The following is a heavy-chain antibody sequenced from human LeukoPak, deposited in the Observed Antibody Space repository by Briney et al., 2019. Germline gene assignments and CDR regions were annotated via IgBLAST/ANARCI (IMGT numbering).Heavy chain of an antibody. CDR3: AKDPGYCSSTSCYLDY. J-gene: IGHJ4*02. D-gene: IGHD2-2*01. CDR2: IKSKTDGGTI. Sequence: GGSLRLSCAVSGFPFSNAWMSWVRQAPGKGLEWLGRIKSKTDGGTIDYAAPVKGRFTISRDDSKNTLYLQMNSLKTEDTAVYYCAKDPGYCSSTSCYLDYWGQGTLVTVSS. V-gene: IGHV3-15*01. CDR1: GFPFSNAW.